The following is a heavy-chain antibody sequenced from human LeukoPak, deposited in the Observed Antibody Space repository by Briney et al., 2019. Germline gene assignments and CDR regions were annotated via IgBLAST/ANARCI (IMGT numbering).Heavy chain of an antibody. Sequence: PSGTLSLTCTVSGDSISSGIHYWSWSRQPAGKGLEWIGRIYTSGSTNYNPSLKSRVTISLDTSKNQFSLNLSSVTAADTAVYYCARDLGYCSGGSCPVRGQGTLVTVSS. CDR2: IYTSGST. CDR1: GDSISSGIHY. CDR3: ARDLGYCSGGSCPV. D-gene: IGHD2-15*01. J-gene: IGHJ4*02. V-gene: IGHV4-61*02.